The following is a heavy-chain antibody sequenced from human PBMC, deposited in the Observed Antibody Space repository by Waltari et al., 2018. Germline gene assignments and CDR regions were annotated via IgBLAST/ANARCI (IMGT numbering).Heavy chain of an antibody. J-gene: IGHJ6*02. Sequence: QVQLVQSGAEVKKPGASVKISCKTSEYTFTSSYVHWVRQAPGQGLEWMGIINPSGGSTIYAQKFQGRVTMTRETSTRTVYTELSSLRSEDTTVYVCASDTGALWMDVSGQGTTVTVSS. CDR3: ASDTGALWMDV. CDR1: EYTFTSSY. CDR2: INPSGGST. D-gene: IGHD2-21*01. V-gene: IGHV1-46*01.